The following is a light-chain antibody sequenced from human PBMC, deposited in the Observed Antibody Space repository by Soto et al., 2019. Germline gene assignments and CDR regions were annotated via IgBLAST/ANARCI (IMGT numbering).Light chain of an antibody. Sequence: DIPMAQSPSSLSTSVGDRVTITCRANQSVTIYLNWYQQKPGKAPNLLIYAASSLQSGVPSRFSGSGSGTDFTLTISSLQPEDFATYYCQQTYLTPWTFGQGTKVEIK. V-gene: IGKV1-39*01. CDR2: AAS. J-gene: IGKJ1*01. CDR1: QSVTIY. CDR3: QQTYLTPWT.